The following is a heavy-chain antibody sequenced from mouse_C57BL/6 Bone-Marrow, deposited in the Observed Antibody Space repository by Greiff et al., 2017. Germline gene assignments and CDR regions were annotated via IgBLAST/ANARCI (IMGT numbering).Heavy chain of an antibody. CDR3: ARKWNDGYLYWYFDV. CDR1: GFSLTSYG. CDR2: IWSGGST. V-gene: IGHV2-2*01. J-gene: IGHJ1*03. D-gene: IGHD2-3*01. Sequence: QVQLKESGPGLVQPSQSLSITCTVSGFSLTSYGVHWVRQSPGTGLAWLGVIWSGGSTDSNAAFISRLSISKDNSKSQVCFKVNSLQADDTAIYYCARKWNDGYLYWYFDVWGTGTTVTVSS.